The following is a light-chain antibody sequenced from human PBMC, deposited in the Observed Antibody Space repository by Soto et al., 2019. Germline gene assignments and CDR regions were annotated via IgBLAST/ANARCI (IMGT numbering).Light chain of an antibody. CDR3: SAYANTFNLV. J-gene: IGLJ3*02. V-gene: IGLV2-14*01. CDR2: VVT. Sequence: QSALTQPASVSGSPGQSITISCTGTISDVGANNFVSWYQQHPGKAPKLLIYVVTKRTSGVSNRFSGSKSGNTASLSISGLQADDDGDYYCSAYANTFNLVFGGGTKLTVL. CDR1: ISDVGANNF.